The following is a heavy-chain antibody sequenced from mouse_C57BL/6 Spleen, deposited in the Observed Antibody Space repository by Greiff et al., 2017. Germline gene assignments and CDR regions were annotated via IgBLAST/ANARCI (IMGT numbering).Heavy chain of an antibody. V-gene: IGHV1-26*01. Sequence: EVQLQQSGPELVKPGASVKISCKASGYTFTDYYMNWVKQSHGKSLEWIGDINPNNGGTSYNQKFKGKATLTVDKYSRTAYMELRSLTSEDSAVYYCARGGAGFAYWGQGTLVTVSA. CDR1: GYTFTDYY. J-gene: IGHJ3*01. CDR3: ARGGAGFAY. CDR2: INPNNGGT.